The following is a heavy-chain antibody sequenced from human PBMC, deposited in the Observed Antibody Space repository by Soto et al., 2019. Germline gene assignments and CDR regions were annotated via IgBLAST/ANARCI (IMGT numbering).Heavy chain of an antibody. CDR1: GGSISSGDYY. V-gene: IGHV4-61*08. D-gene: IGHD3-22*01. CDR3: ARLTGYDSSGYSAY. Sequence: KPSETLSLTCTVSGGSISSGDYYWSWIRQPPGKGLEWIGYIYYSGSTNYNPSLKSRVTISVDTSKNQFSLKLSSVTAADTAVYYCARLTGYDSSGYSAYWGQGTLVTVSS. CDR2: IYYSGST. J-gene: IGHJ4*02.